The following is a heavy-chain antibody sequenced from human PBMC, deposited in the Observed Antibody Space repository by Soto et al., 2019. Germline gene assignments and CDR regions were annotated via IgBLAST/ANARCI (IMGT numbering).Heavy chain of an antibody. J-gene: IGHJ6*02. Sequence: ASVKVSCKASGYTFTGYYMHWVRQAPGQGLEWMGWINPNSGGTNYAQKFQGRVTMTRDTSISTAYMELSRLRSDDTAVYYCARDSPRRYFDWSMRPYYYYGMDVWGQGTTVTVSS. D-gene: IGHD3-9*01. CDR3: ARDSPRRYFDWSMRPYYYYGMDV. V-gene: IGHV1-2*02. CDR2: INPNSGGT. CDR1: GYTFTGYY.